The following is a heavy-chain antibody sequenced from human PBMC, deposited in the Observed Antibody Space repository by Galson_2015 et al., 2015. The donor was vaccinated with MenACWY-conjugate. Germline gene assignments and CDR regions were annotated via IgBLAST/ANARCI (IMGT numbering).Heavy chain of an antibody. J-gene: IGHJ4*02. D-gene: IGHD1-26*01. Sequence: SLRLSCAASGFIFHTYWMHWVRPAPGKGLVWVSRINPGGSSTTYADSVKDRFTISRDNAKNTLYLQMNSLRPEDTAVFYCAKTRGASFYFDSWGQGTLVTVSS. V-gene: IGHV3-74*01. CDR3: AKTRGASFYFDS. CDR1: GFIFHTYW. CDR2: INPGGSST.